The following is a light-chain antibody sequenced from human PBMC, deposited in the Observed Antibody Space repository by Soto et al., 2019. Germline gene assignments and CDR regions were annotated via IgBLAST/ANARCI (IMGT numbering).Light chain of an antibody. J-gene: IGKJ2*01. CDR1: QSISRS. CDR2: AAS. V-gene: IGKV1-39*01. Sequence: DIQMTQSPSALAASVGDRVTFTCRATQSISRSLNWYQQKPGKAPKLLIYAASTLQSGVPSRFSGSGSGTDFSLTINSLHPEDAATYYCQQSYTAPVFGQGTKLEIK. CDR3: QQSYTAPV.